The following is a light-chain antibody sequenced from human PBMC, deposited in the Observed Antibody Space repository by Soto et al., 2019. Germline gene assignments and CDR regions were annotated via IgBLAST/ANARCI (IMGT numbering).Light chain of an antibody. V-gene: IGKV3-11*01. CDR3: QQYNNWPRT. CDR1: QTVSGS. J-gene: IGKJ1*01. Sequence: EIVLTQSPATLSLSPGERATLSCRASQTVSGSLAWYQQKPGQAPRLLIYEASNRATGIPARFSGSGSGTEFTLTISSLQSEDFAVYYCQQYNNWPRTFGQGTKVDIK. CDR2: EAS.